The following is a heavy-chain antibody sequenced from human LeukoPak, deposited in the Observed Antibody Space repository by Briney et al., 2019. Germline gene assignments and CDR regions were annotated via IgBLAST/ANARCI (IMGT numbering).Heavy chain of an antibody. Sequence: SETLSLTCTVSGGSISSNYYWGRIRQPPGKGLEWIVSFFYSGSTYYNPSLKSRVTISVDTSKNQFSLRLTSVTAADTAVYYCARARGRYIDFLDYWGQGTLITVSS. CDR3: ARARGRYIDFLDY. V-gene: IGHV4-39*02. D-gene: IGHD3-9*01. CDR2: FFYSGST. J-gene: IGHJ4*02. CDR1: GGSISSNYY.